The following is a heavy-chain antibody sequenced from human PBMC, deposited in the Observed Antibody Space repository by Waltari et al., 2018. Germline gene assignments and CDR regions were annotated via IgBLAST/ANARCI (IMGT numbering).Heavy chain of an antibody. CDR3: AHRPRWRVSFDY. J-gene: IGHJ4*02. CDR2: IYWDDDK. Sequence: QITLKESGPTLVKPTQTLTLTCTFSGFSLSTSGVGVGWIRQPPGKALEWLALIYWDDDKRYSPSLKSRLTITKDTSKDQVVLTMTNRDPVDTATYYCAHRPRWRVSFDYWGQGTLVTVSS. V-gene: IGHV2-5*02. CDR1: GFSLSTSGVG.